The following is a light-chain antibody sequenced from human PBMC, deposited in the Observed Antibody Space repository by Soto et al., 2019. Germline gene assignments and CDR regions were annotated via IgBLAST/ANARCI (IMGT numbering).Light chain of an antibody. J-gene: IGKJ1*01. Sequence: ETVLTQSPATLSLSPGERATLSCRASQSVSRYLAWYQQKPGQAPRLLIYDTSNRATGTPARFSGSGSGTDFTLTISSLAPEDFAVYYCQQRSNWPTFGQGTKVEIK. CDR1: QSVSRY. CDR3: QQRSNWPT. CDR2: DTS. V-gene: IGKV3-11*01.